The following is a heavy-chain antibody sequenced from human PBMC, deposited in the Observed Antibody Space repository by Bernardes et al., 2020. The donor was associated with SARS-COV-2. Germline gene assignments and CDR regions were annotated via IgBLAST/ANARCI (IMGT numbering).Heavy chain of an antibody. V-gene: IGHV4-61*02. CDR1: GGSISSCSYY. CDR3: AGGSRSVSGSYNTPSDY. J-gene: IGHJ4*02. CDR2: IYTSGST. D-gene: IGHD1-26*01. Sequence: SETLSLTYTVSGGSISSCSYYWSWIPQPAGKGLEWIVRIYTSGSTNYNPSLKSRVTISVDTSKNQFSLKLSSVTAADTAVYYCAGGSRSVSGSYNTPSDYWGQGTLVTVSS.